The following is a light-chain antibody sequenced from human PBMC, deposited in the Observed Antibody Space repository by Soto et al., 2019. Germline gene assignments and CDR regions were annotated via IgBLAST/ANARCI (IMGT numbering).Light chain of an antibody. Sequence: DIVMTQSPDSLAVSLGERATINCKSSQSVLYSSDNKNYLTWYQQRPGQPPKLLIYWASTRESGVPDRFSGSGSGTDFPLPISSLQAEDLAVYYCQQYYTTPYTFGQGTKLEIK. CDR2: WAS. CDR3: QQYYTTPYT. CDR1: QSVLYSSDNKNY. V-gene: IGKV4-1*01. J-gene: IGKJ2*01.